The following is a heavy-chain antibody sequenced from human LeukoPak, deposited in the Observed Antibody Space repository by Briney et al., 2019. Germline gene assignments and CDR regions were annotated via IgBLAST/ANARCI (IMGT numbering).Heavy chain of an antibody. D-gene: IGHD1-26*01. J-gene: IGHJ4*02. V-gene: IGHV3-33*01. CDR3: VRDGVGATTYFGYFDH. CDR1: GVSFSADG. CDR2: IRFDGSNI. Sequence: GRSVRLSCAASGVSFSADGMHWVRQAPGKGLEWVAFIRFDGSNIHYADSVKGRFTISRDNSKNTLYLQMNSLRAEDTAVYYCVRDGVGATTYFGYFDHWGQGNLVTVSS.